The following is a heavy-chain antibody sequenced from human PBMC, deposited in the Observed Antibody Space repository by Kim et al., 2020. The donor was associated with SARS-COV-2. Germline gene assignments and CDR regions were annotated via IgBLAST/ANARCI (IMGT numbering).Heavy chain of an antibody. CDR2: IHYSGST. J-gene: IGHJ4*02. CDR3: ARHSRIVVVPAAILA. Sequence: SETLSLTCTVSGGSISSSSYYWGWIRQPPGKGLEWIGRIHYSGSTYYNPSLKSRVTISVDTSKNQFSLKLSSVTAADTAVYYSARHSRIVVVPAAILAWGQGTLVTVSS. CDR1: GGSISSSSYY. V-gene: IGHV4-39*01. D-gene: IGHD2-2*01.